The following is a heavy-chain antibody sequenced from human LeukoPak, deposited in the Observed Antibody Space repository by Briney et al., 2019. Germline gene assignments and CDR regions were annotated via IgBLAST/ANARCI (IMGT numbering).Heavy chain of an antibody. V-gene: IGHV3-48*04. D-gene: IGHD4-17*01. CDR1: GFTFSSYS. CDR3: ARGTTVTTLDYFDY. J-gene: IGHJ4*02. Sequence: GGSLRLSCAASGFTFSSYSMNWVRQAPGKGLEWVSYISSSSSTIYYADSVKGRFTISRDNAKNSLYLQMNSLRAEDTAVYYCARGTTVTTLDYFDYWGQGTLVTVSS. CDR2: ISSSSSTI.